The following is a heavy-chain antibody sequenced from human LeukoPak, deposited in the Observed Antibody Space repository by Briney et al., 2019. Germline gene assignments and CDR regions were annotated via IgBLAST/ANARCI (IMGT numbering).Heavy chain of an antibody. CDR1: GYTFTSYG. CDR2: ISAYNGNT. J-gene: IGHJ4*02. D-gene: IGHD3-3*01. V-gene: IGHV1-18*01. CDR3: ARGDDFWSGSEPLDY. Sequence: ASVKVSCKASGYTFTSYGISWVRQAPGQGLEWMGWISAYNGNTNYAQKLQGRVTMTTDTPTSTAYMELRSLRSDDTAVYYCARGDDFWSGSEPLDYWGQGTLVTVSS.